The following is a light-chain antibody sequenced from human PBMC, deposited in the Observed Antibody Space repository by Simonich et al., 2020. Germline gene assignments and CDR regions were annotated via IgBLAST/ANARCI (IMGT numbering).Light chain of an antibody. CDR1: QGISSY. CDR3: QQYNSYSMYT. Sequence: IRMTQSPSSLSASTGDRVTITCRASQGISSYLAWYQQKPGKAPKLLIYAASTLQSGVPSRFSGSGSGTEFTLTISSLQPDDFATYYCQQYNSYSMYTFGQGTKLEIK. CDR2: AAS. J-gene: IGKJ2*01. V-gene: IGKV1-8*01.